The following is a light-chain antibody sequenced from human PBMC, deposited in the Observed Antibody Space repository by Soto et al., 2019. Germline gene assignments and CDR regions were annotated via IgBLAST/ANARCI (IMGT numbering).Light chain of an antibody. CDR1: SSDVGSYNL. CDR2: EGS. J-gene: IGLJ1*01. V-gene: IGLV2-23*01. CDR3: CSYAGSSTYV. Sequence: QSVLTQPASVSGSPGQSITISCTETSSDVGSYNLVSWYQQHPGKAPKLMIYEGSKRPSGVSNRFSGSKSGNTASLTISGLQAEDEADYYCCSYAGSSTYVFGNGTKVTVL.